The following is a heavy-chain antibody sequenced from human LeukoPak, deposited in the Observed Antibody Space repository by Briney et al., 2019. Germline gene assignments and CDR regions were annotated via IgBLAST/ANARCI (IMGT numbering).Heavy chain of an antibody. CDR2: IIPILGIA. CDR3: ATPTDGSGSYFGY. V-gene: IGHV1-69*04. D-gene: IGHD3-10*01. Sequence: SVKVSCKASGGTFSSYAISWVRQAPGQGLEWMGRIIPILGIANYAQKFQGRVTITADKSTSTAYMELSSLRSEDTAVYYCATPTDGSGSYFGYWGQGTLVSVSS. CDR1: GGTFSSYA. J-gene: IGHJ4*02.